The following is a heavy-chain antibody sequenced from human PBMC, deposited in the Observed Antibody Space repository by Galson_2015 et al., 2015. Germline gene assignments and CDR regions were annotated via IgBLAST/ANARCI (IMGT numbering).Heavy chain of an antibody. CDR3: TKVGYCGGDCYSD. D-gene: IGHD2-21*02. Sequence: SLRLSCAASGFTFDDYGMHWVRQAPGKGLEWVSGISWNSGSIAYADSVKGRFTIPRDNANNFLYLQMNSLRVEDTTLYYCTKVGYCGGDCYSDWGQGTLVTVSS. V-gene: IGHV3-9*01. CDR2: ISWNSGSI. CDR1: GFTFDDYG. J-gene: IGHJ4*02.